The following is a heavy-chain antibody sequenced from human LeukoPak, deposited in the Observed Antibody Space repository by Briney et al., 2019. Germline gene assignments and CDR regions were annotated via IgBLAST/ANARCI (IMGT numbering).Heavy chain of an antibody. J-gene: IGHJ1*01. CDR2: IYYSGST. D-gene: IGHD3-3*01. CDR3: ARHKITIFGVVIIEYFQH. CDR1: GGSISSSSYY. Sequence: PSETLTLTCTVSGGSISSSSYYWGWIRQPPGKGLEWIGSIYYSGSTYYNPSLKSRVTIFVDTSKNQFSLTLRSVTAADTAVYYCARHKITIFGVVIIEYFQHWGQGTLVTVSS. V-gene: IGHV4-39*01.